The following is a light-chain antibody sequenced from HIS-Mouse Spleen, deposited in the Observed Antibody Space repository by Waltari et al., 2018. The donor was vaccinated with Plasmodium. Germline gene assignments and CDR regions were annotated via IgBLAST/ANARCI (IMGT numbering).Light chain of an antibody. Sequence: QSALTQPPSASGSPGQSVTISCTGTSSDVGGSNYVSWYQQHPGKAPKLMIYEVSKRPPWVPDALLGSKSGNTASLTVSGLQAEDEADYYCSSYAGSNNFVVFGGGTKLTVL. CDR1: SSDVGGSNY. J-gene: IGLJ2*01. CDR3: SSYAGSNNFVV. CDR2: EVS. V-gene: IGLV2-8*01.